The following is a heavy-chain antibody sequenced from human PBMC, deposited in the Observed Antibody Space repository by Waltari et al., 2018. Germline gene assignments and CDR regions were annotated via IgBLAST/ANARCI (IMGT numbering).Heavy chain of an antibody. CDR3: ASLGIRYYYGMDV. J-gene: IGHJ6*02. Sequence: QVQLVAAGGGVVQPGGALRLPCAASGFPFQSFAMQLVRQAPGKGLEWVAVISYDGSNKYYADSVKGRFTISRDNSKNTLYLQMNSLRAEDTAVYYCASLGIRYYYGMDVWGQGTTVTVSS. CDR2: ISYDGSNK. V-gene: IGHV3-30-3*01. CDR1: GFPFQSFA. D-gene: IGHD3-10*01.